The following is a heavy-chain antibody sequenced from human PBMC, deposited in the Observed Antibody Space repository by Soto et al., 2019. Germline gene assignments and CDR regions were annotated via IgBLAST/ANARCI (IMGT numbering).Heavy chain of an antibody. D-gene: IGHD2-15*01. J-gene: IGHJ4*02. CDR2: ISSGGST. V-gene: IGHV3-23*01. Sequence: EVQLLESGGGLVQPEGSLRLYCAASGFTFTSYAMGWVRQAPGKGLEWVSVISSGGSTYYADSVRGRFTITRDNSKDTLSLQMNSRRAEDTDVYYCAKRRGAGGHFDYWGQGALGTVSS. CDR1: GFTFTSYA. CDR3: AKRRGAGGHFDY.